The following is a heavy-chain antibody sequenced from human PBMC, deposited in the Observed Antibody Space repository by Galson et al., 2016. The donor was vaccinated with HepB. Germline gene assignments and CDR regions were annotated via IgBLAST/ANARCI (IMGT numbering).Heavy chain of an antibody. J-gene: IGHJ4*02. CDR1: GTSISSYY. CDR2: IYYTGNT. CDR3: AALGAITFD. V-gene: IGHV4-59*01. Sequence: SETLSLTCTVSGTSISSYYWSWIRQAPGKGLEWIGYIYYTGNTNSNPSLKSRVPISVDASKNQFSLKLSSVTAADTAVYYCAALGAITFDCGQGTLVSVSS. D-gene: IGHD3-16*01.